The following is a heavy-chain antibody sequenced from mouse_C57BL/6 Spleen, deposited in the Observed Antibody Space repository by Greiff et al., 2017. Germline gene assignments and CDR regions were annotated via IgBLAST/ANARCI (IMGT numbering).Heavy chain of an antibody. CDR2: IYPGGGYT. D-gene: IGHD1-1*01. CDR3: ARRDYYGSSMGYFDV. CDR1: GYTFTNYW. Sequence: QVQLQQSGAELVRPGTSVKMSCKASGYTFTNYWIGWAKQRPGHGLEWIGDIYPGGGYTNYNEKFKGKATLTADKSSRTAYMQFSSLTSEDSAIYYCARRDYYGSSMGYFDVWGTGTTVTVSS. V-gene: IGHV1-63*01. J-gene: IGHJ1*03.